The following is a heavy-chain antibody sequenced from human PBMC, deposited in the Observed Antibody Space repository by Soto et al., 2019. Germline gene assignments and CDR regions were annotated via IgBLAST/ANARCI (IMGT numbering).Heavy chain of an antibody. D-gene: IGHD3-22*01. CDR1: GFTFSSYG. J-gene: IGHJ4*02. V-gene: IGHV3-30*18. CDR3: AKGSYYYDSSGYSD. Sequence: GGSLRLSCAASGFTFSSYGMHWVRQAPGKGLEWVAVISYDGSNKYYADSVKGRFTISRDNSKNTLYLQMNSLRAEDTAVYYCAKGSYYYDSSGYSDWGKGTLVTVSS. CDR2: ISYDGSNK.